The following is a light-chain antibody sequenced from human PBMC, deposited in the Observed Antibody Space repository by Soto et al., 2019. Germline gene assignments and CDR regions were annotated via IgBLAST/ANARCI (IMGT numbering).Light chain of an antibody. CDR3: QQSYNTPRT. CDR1: QSINSY. Sequence: DIQMTQSPSSLSASVGDRVTITCRASQSINSYLNWYQQKPGKAPNLLIYAASNLQSGVPSRCSGSGSGTDFTLTISSLQPEDFATYYCQQSYNTPRTFGQGTQVEIK. V-gene: IGKV1-39*01. CDR2: AAS. J-gene: IGKJ1*01.